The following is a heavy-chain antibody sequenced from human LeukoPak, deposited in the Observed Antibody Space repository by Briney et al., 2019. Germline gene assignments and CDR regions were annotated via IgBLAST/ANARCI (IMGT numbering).Heavy chain of an antibody. Sequence: SETLSLTCTLSGGSISDYYYSWTRQFPGKGLEWIGYIYHTGKSDQNPSLRSRVTLVPTSRNSNQFSLEMTSVTVEDTAVCYCARKAARSGAFEIWGQGIMVTVS. D-gene: IGHD3-10*01. V-gene: IGHV4-4*09. CDR1: GGSISDYY. CDR3: ARKAARSGAFEI. J-gene: IGHJ3*02. CDR2: IYHTGKS.